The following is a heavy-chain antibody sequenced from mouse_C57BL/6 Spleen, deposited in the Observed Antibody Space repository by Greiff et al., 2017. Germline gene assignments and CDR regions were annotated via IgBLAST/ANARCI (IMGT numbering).Heavy chain of an antibody. Sequence: EVKLMESEGGLVQPGSSMKLSCTASGFTFSDYYMAWVRQVPEKGLEWVANINYDGSSTYYLDALKSRFIISRDNAKNILYLQMSSLKSEDTATYYCARRPAYDYYAMDYWGQGTSVTVSS. V-gene: IGHV5-16*02. J-gene: IGHJ4*01. CDR1: GFTFSDYY. D-gene: IGHD2-14*01. CDR3: ARRPAYDYYAMDY. CDR2: INYDGSST.